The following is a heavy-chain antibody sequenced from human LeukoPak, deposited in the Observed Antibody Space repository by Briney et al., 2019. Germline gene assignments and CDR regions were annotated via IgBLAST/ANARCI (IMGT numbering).Heavy chain of an antibody. CDR1: GYTFSSYA. V-gene: IGHV1-18*01. Sequence: AASVKVSCKASGYTFSSYAITWVRQAHGQGLEWVSWISVYNGGSTNYAQKFQGRVTLTTDTSTSTAYMELRSLRSDDTAVDFCARESRGRQDYYYYMDDWGRGTTVTVSS. CDR2: ISVYNGGST. D-gene: IGHD3-22*01. J-gene: IGHJ6*03. CDR3: ARESRGRQDYYYYMDD.